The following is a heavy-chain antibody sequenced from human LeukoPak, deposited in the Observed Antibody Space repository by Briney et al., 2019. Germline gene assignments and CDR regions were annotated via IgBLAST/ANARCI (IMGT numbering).Heavy chain of an antibody. CDR1: GGSISSGSYY. D-gene: IGHD5-18*01. CDR3: ARGYSYGPLGLDP. CDR2: IYTSGST. Sequence: SETLSLTCTVSGGSISSGSYYWSWIRQPAGKGLEWIGRIYTSGSTNYNPSLKSRVTISVDTSKNQFSLKLSSVTAADTAVYYCARGYSYGPLGLDPWGQGTLVTVSS. V-gene: IGHV4-61*02. J-gene: IGHJ5*02.